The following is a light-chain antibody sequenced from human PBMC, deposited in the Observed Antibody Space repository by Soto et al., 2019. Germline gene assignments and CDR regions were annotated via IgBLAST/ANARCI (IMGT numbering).Light chain of an antibody. CDR3: CSYAGNSEV. CDR2: EVT. J-gene: IGLJ1*01. V-gene: IGLV2-23*02. CDR1: SGDVGGYNL. Sequence: QSVLTQPASVPGSPGQSITIPCTGTSGDVGGYNLVSWYQQHPGKAPKLMIYEVTERPSGVSNRFSGSKSGNTASLTISGLQPDDEADYYCCSYAGNSEVFGTRTKVTVL.